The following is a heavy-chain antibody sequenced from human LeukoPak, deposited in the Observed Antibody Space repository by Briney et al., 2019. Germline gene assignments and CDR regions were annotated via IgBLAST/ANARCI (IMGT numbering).Heavy chain of an antibody. CDR2: ISDRGSRT. J-gene: IGHJ4*02. V-gene: IGHV3-23*01. D-gene: IGHD3-22*01. Sequence: QPGGYLRLSCAVSGITLSNYGMSWVRQAPGKGLEWVAGISDRGSRTNYADSVKGRFTISTDHPKNTLYLQMNSLRAEDTAVYFCAKRGVVIRVILVGFHKEAYYFDSWGQGALVTVSS. CDR3: AKRGVVIRVILVGFHKEAYYFDS. CDR1: GITLSNYG.